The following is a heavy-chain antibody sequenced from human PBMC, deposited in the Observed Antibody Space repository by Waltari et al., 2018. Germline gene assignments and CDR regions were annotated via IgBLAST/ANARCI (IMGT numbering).Heavy chain of an antibody. CDR1: GGSISSYY. D-gene: IGHD2-15*01. CDR3: ARVREYCSGGSCYWFDP. J-gene: IGHJ5*02. Sequence: QVQLQESGPGLVKPSETLSLTCTVSGGSISSYYWSWIRQPAGQGLEWIGRINSGGSTNYNPTRKGRVTMSVDTSKNKFSLKLSSVTAADTAVYYCARVREYCSGGSCYWFDPWGQGTLVTVSS. V-gene: IGHV4-4*07. CDR2: INSGGST.